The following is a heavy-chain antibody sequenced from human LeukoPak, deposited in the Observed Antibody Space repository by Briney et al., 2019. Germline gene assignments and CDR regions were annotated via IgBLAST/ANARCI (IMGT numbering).Heavy chain of an antibody. CDR1: GGSISSSSYY. CDR3: ARNGLYYYDSSGNYFDY. CDR2: IYYSGST. J-gene: IGHJ4*02. V-gene: IGHV4-39*01. D-gene: IGHD3-22*01. Sequence: PSETLSLTCTVSGGSISSSSYYWGWIRQPPGKGLEWIGSIYYSGSTYYNPSLKSRVTISVDTSKNQFSLKLSSVTAADTAVYYCARNGLYYYDSSGNYFDYRGQGTLVTVSS.